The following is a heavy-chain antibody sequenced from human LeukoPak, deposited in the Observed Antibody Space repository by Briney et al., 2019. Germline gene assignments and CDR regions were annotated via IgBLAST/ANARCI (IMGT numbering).Heavy chain of an antibody. Sequence: ASVKVSCKASGYTFTGYYMHWVRQAPGQGLEWMGWINPNSGGTNYAQKFQGRVTMTRDTSISTAYMELSRLRSDDTAVYYCARGIVSVLRYFDWLLSLYNWFDPWGQGTLVTVSS. CDR2: INPNSGGT. CDR1: GYTFTGYY. V-gene: IGHV1-2*02. D-gene: IGHD3-9*01. CDR3: ARGIVSVLRYFDWLLSLYNWFDP. J-gene: IGHJ5*02.